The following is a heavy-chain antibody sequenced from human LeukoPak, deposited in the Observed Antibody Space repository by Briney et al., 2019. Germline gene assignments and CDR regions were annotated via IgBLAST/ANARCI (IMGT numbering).Heavy chain of an antibody. V-gene: IGHV3-21*01. CDR3: ARDNLYDILTGWSDDY. J-gene: IGHJ4*02. Sequence: GGSLRLSCAASGFTFSSYSMNWVRQAPGKGLEWVSSISSSSSYIYYADSVKGRFTISRDNAKNSLYLQMNSLRAEDTAVYYCARDNLYDILTGWSDDYWGQGTLVTVSS. D-gene: IGHD3-9*01. CDR2: ISSSSSYI. CDR1: GFTFSSYS.